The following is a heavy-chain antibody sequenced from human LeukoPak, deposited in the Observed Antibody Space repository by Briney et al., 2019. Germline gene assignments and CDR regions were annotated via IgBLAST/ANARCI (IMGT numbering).Heavy chain of an antibody. CDR3: ARYSSSSGGASYYLDY. CDR1: GFTLRNYW. V-gene: IGHV3-74*01. D-gene: IGHD6-6*01. CDR2: ISGDGSVT. J-gene: IGHJ4*01. Sequence: GGSLRLSCTASGFTLRNYWMHWVRQVPGKRLMWVSRISGDGSVTNYADSVQGRFTISRDNAKNILYLQINSLRSEDTAVYYCARYSSSSGGASYYLDYWGHGTLVTVSS.